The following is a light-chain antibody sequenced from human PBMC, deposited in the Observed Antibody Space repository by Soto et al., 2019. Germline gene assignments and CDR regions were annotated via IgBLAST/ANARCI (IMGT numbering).Light chain of an antibody. CDR3: QHYDSSRT. CDR1: QSSRTY. J-gene: IGKJ1*01. V-gene: IGKV3-20*01. CDR2: GAS. Sequence: EIVMTQSPATLSVSPGERATLSWGGQQSSRTYLAWYQQKPGQAPRLLIYGASTRATGIPDRFSGSGSGTDFTLTISRLEPEDFAMYYCQHYDSSRTFGQGTKVDIK.